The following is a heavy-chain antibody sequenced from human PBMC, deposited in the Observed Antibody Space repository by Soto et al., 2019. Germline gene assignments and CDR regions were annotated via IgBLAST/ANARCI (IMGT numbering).Heavy chain of an antibody. D-gene: IGHD4-17*01. J-gene: IGHJ4*02. CDR3: ARATVVTFQADY. CDR1: GDTLNYYA. CDR2: IAPVLRTT. Sequence: QVQLVQSGTEVKKPGSSVKVSCTAPGDTLNYYAIIWVRQAPGQGLEWVGGIAPVLRTTSYAQKFRGRVQITADASTSTAVMDLSRLRSEYTGGYYCARATVVTFQADYWGQGTQVTVSA. V-gene: IGHV1-69*01.